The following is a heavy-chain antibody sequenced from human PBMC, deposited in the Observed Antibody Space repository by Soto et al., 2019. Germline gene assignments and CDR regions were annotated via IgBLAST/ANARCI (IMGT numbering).Heavy chain of an antibody. CDR3: ARDRETTMIVVVIPLGMDV. D-gene: IGHD3-22*01. CDR2: ISSSSSYI. CDR1: GFTFSSYS. Sequence: GGSLRLSCAASGFTFSSYSMNWVRQAPGKGLEWVSSISSSSSYIYYADSVKGRFTISRDNAKNSLYLQMNSLRAEDTAVYYCARDRETTMIVVVIPLGMDVWGQGTTVTVSS. V-gene: IGHV3-21*01. J-gene: IGHJ6*02.